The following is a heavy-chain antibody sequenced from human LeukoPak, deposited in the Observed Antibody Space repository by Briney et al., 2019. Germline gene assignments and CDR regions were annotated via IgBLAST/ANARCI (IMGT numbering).Heavy chain of an antibody. CDR3: VRVLDDFWSGYYHFDY. V-gene: IGHV4-34*01. D-gene: IGHD3-3*01. J-gene: IGHJ4*02. CDR2: INHSGST. Sequence: SETLSLTCAVYGGSFSGYYWSWIRQPPGKGLEWIGEINHSGSTNYNPSLKSRVTISVDTSKNQFSLKLSSVTAADTAVYYCVRVLDDFWSGYYHFDYWGQGTLVTVSS. CDR1: GGSFSGYY.